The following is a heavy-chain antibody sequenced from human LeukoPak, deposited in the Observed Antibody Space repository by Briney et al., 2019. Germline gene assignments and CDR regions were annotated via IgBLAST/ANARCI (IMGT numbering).Heavy chain of an antibody. CDR3: ARGSGDWTYYFDY. D-gene: IGHD2-21*02. J-gene: IGHJ4*02. V-gene: IGHV4-38-2*02. CDR2: TYHGGTT. Sequence: SETLSLTCTVSGYSISSGYLWGWIRQPPGKGLEWIGSTYHGGTTYSNPSLKSRVIISEDTSKNQFSLKLSSVTAADTAVYYCARGSGDWTYYFDYWGQGTLATVSS. CDR1: GYSISSGYL.